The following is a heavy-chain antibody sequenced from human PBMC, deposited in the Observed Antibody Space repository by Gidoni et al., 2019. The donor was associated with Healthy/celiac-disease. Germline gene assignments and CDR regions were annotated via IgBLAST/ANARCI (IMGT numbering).Heavy chain of an antibody. J-gene: IGHJ2*01. CDR3: ARDWEYCSGGSCYSSYFDL. V-gene: IGHV1-69*06. Sequence: QVQLVQSGAEVKKPGSSVKVSCTAYGGTFSSYAISWVRQAPGQGLEWKGGIIPIFGTANYAQKFQGRVTITADKATSTAYMELSSLRSEDTAVYYCARDWEYCSGGSCYSSYFDLWGRGTLVTVSS. CDR2: IIPIFGTA. CDR1: GGTFSSYA. D-gene: IGHD2-15*01.